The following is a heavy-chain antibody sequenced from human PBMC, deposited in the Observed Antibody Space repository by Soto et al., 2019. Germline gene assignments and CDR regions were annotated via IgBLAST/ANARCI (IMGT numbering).Heavy chain of an antibody. CDR1: GGSFSGYY. CDR2: INHSGST. CDR3: ARAAITMVRGVFYYYYGMDV. J-gene: IGHJ6*02. Sequence: PSETLSLTCAVYGGSFSGYYWSWIRQPPGKGLEWIGEINHSGSTNYNPSLKGRVSISVDTSKNQFSLKLSSVTAADTAVYYCARAAITMVRGVFYYYYGMDVSRQGTTVTVSS. D-gene: IGHD3-10*01. V-gene: IGHV4-34*01.